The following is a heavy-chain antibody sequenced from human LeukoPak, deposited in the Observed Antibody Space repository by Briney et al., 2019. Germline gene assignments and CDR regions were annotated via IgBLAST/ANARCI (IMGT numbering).Heavy chain of an antibody. CDR1: GGSISSGGYY. CDR2: IYYSGST. J-gene: IGHJ4*02. Sequence: PSETLSLTCTVSGGSISSGGYYWSWIRQHPGKGLEWIGYIYYSGSTYYNPSLKSRVTISVDTSKNQFSLKLSSVTAADTAVYYCARVTVWSGYLFDYWGQGTLVTVSS. D-gene: IGHD3-3*01. V-gene: IGHV4-31*03. CDR3: ARVTVWSGYLFDY.